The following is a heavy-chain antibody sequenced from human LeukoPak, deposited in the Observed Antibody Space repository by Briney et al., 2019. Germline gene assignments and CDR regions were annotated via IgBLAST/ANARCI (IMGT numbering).Heavy chain of an antibody. D-gene: IGHD3-22*01. CDR2: INHSGST. CDR3: ARGLGSYDPRTEDYFDY. Sequence: SETLSLTCAVYGGSFSGYYWSWIRQPPGKGLEWIGEINHSGSTNYNPSLKGRVTISVDTSKNQFSLKLSSVTAADTAVYYCARGLGSYDPRTEDYFDYWGQGTLVTVSS. CDR1: GGSFSGYY. V-gene: IGHV4-34*01. J-gene: IGHJ4*02.